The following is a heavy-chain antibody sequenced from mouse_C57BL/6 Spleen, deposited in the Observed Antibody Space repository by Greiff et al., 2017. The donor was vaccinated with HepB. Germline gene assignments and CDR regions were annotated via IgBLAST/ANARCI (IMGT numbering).Heavy chain of an antibody. Sequence: QVQLQQPGAELVKPGASVKLSCKASGYTFTSYWMQWVKQRPGPGLEWIGEIDPSDSYTNYNQKFKGKATLTVDTSSSTAYMQLSSLTSEDSAVYYCAKLLTTVVADYWGQGTTLTVSS. CDR3: AKLLTTVVADY. CDR2: IDPSDSYT. V-gene: IGHV1-50*01. D-gene: IGHD1-1*01. CDR1: GYTFTSYW. J-gene: IGHJ2*01.